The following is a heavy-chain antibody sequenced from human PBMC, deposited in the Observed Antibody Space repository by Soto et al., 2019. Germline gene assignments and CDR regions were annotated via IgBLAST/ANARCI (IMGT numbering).Heavy chain of an antibody. CDR3: ARSDYYDSSGYPKGCAFDI. V-gene: IGHV1-2*04. D-gene: IGHD3-22*01. CDR1: GYTFTGYY. J-gene: IGHJ3*02. Sequence: ASVKVSCKASGYTFTGYYMHWVRQAPGQGLEWMGWINPDSGGTNYAQKFQGWVTMTRDTSISTAYMELSRLGSDDTAVYYCARSDYYDSSGYPKGCAFDIWGQGTMVTVSS. CDR2: INPDSGGT.